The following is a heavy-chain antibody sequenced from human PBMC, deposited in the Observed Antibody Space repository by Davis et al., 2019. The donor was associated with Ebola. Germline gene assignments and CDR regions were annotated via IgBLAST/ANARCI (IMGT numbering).Heavy chain of an antibody. Sequence: ASVQVSCKASGYSFNNYAISWVRQAPGQGLEWMGWISAYNGNTNYAQKVQGRVTMTTDTSTGTAYLDLRSLRSDDTAVYFCARTSIVGTTTTASDIWGEGTLVTVSS. CDR1: GYSFNNYA. CDR2: ISAYNGNT. CDR3: ARTSIVGTTTTASDI. V-gene: IGHV1-18*01. D-gene: IGHD1-26*01. J-gene: IGHJ3*02.